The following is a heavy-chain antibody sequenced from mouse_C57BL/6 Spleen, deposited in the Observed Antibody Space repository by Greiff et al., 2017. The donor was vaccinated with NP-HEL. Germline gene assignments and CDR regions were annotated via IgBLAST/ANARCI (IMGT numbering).Heavy chain of an antibody. CDR2: INPSDGTT. CDR1: GYSFTDYN. Sequence: EVQVVESGPELVKPGASVKISCKASGYSFTDYNMNWVKQSNGKSLEWIGVINPSDGTTSYNQKFKGKATFTVDQSSSTAYMQLNSLPSEDSAVYCCARRGGSSFAYWGQGTLVTVSA. J-gene: IGHJ3*01. D-gene: IGHD1-1*01. CDR3: ARRGGSSFAY. V-gene: IGHV1-39*01.